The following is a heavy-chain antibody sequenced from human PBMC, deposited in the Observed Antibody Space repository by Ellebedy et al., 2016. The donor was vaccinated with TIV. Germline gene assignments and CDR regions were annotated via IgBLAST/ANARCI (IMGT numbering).Heavy chain of an antibody. D-gene: IGHD6-19*01. Sequence: GGSLRLXCVASGFTFEDYGIHWVRQAPGKGLEWVSGINWKSDKILYADSVKGRFTISRDNARNSLYLQMNSLKPEDTALYYCARVGEQWLLSWYFDLWGRGTRVTVSS. J-gene: IGHJ2*01. CDR3: ARVGEQWLLSWYFDL. CDR2: INWKSDKI. CDR1: GFTFEDYG. V-gene: IGHV3-9*01.